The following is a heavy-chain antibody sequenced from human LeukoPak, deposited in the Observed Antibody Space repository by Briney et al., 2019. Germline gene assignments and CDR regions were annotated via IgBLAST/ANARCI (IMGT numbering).Heavy chain of an antibody. CDR2: IYYSGTT. V-gene: IGHV4-59*02. CDR1: GGSVSSYY. D-gene: IGHD6-13*01. Sequence: SEALSLTCTVSGGSVSSYYWSWIRQPPGKGLEWIGYIYYSGTTNYNPSLKSRVTISVDTSKNQFPLKLSSVTAADTAVYYCARGVYIAAAQYGYWGQGTLVTVSS. CDR3: ARGVYIAAAQYGY. J-gene: IGHJ4*02.